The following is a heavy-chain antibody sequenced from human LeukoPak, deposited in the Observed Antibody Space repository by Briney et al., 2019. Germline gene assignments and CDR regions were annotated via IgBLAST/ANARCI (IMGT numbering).Heavy chain of an antibody. V-gene: IGHV1-18*01. Sequence: GASVKVSCKASGYTFTSYGISWVRQAPGQGLEWMGWISAYSGNTNYAQKLQGRVTMTTDTSTSTAYMELRSLRSDDTAVYYCARALLLWFGTYYYYYGMDVWGQGTTVTVSS. D-gene: IGHD3-10*01. J-gene: IGHJ6*02. CDR2: ISAYSGNT. CDR3: ARALLLWFGTYYYYYGMDV. CDR1: GYTFTSYG.